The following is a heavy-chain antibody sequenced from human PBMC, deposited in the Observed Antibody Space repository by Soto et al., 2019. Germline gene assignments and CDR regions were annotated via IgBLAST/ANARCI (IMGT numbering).Heavy chain of an antibody. V-gene: IGHV3-7*03. J-gene: IGHJ4*02. D-gene: IGHD6-13*01. Sequence: PGGSLRLSCVASGFTFSSYYMSWARQVPGRGLEWLAKIKQDGSEKSYVDSVRGRFTISRDNAKNSLYLEMDSLRPEDTAVYFCRRISRGAPGGTFWGQGTLVTVSS. CDR3: RRISRGAPGGTF. CDR1: GFTFSSYY. CDR2: IKQDGSEK.